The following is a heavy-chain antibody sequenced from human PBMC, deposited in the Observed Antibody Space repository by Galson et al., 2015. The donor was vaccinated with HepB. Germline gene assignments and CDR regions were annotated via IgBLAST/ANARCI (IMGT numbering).Heavy chain of an antibody. CDR3: AKGTTSIDY. D-gene: IGHD1-1*01. CDR1: GFTFSRTG. CDR2: ISVTGSGR. Sequence: SLRLSCAGSGFTFSRTGMTWVRQAPGKGLDCVSAISVTGSGRDYVDSVRGRFTIPRDSSKNMLYLQMNDLRAEDTAVYYCAKGTTSIDYWGQGTLVTVSS. J-gene: IGHJ4*02. V-gene: IGHV3-23*01.